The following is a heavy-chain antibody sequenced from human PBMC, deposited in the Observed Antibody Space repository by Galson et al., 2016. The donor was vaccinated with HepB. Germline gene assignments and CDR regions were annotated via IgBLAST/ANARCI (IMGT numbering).Heavy chain of an antibody. V-gene: IGHV3-21*04. CDR2: IDRTSRWT. Sequence: SLRLSCAASGFTFSTYSMNWVRRAPGKGLEWVSSIDRTSRWTYYAHPVRGRLTISRDNAQNSLYLQLDSLRAEDTAVYYCARAEDCGTDGPQRYFFDYWGRGALVTVSS. J-gene: IGHJ4*02. CDR3: ARAEDCGTDGPQRYFFDY. D-gene: IGHD2-21*01. CDR1: GFTFSTYS.